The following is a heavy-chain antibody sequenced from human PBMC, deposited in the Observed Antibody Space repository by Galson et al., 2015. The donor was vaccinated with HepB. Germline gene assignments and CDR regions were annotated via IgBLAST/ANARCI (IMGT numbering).Heavy chain of an antibody. Sequence: SETLSLTCTVSGGSISSYYWSWIRQPPGKGLEWIGYIYYSGSTNYNPSLKSRVTISVDTSKNQFSLKLSSVTAADTAVYYCARDRRLGGNTGWHRAGYYFDYWGQGTLVTVSS. D-gene: IGHD6-19*01. CDR3: ARDRRLGGNTGWHRAGYYFDY. CDR2: IYYSGST. CDR1: GGSISSYY. V-gene: IGHV4-59*01. J-gene: IGHJ4*02.